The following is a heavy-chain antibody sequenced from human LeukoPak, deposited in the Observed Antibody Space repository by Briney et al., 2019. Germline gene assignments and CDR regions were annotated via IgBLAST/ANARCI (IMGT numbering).Heavy chain of an antibody. CDR2: IIPIFGTT. D-gene: IGHD4-17*01. CDR1: GGTFSNYA. Sequence: SVKVSCKASGGTFSNYALSWVRQPPGQGLEWMGGIIPIFGTTNYAQKFQGRVTITTDESTGTAYMELISLRSEDTAVYYCATDRGTTVTKCFAFDIWGQGTMVTVSS. V-gene: IGHV1-69*05. CDR3: ATDRGTTVTKCFAFDI. J-gene: IGHJ3*02.